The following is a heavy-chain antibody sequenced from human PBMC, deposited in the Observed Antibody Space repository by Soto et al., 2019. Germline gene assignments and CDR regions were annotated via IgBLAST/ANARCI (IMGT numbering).Heavy chain of an antibody. Sequence: QVHLVQSGAEVKQPGASGKVSCRASGNTFTVYHIHWGRQAPGQGLEWMGWVHPNSGGTNYAQSFEGRVTMTRDTSINTAYMELSRLTSDDTAVYYCAKELQRGMDVWGQGTTVTVSS. D-gene: IGHD4-4*01. CDR2: VHPNSGGT. J-gene: IGHJ6*02. CDR1: GNTFTVYH. V-gene: IGHV1-2*02. CDR3: AKELQRGMDV.